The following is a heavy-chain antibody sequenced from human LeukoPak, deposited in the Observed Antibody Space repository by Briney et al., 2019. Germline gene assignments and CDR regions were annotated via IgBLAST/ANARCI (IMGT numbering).Heavy chain of an antibody. V-gene: IGHV1-18*01. Sequence: ASVKVSCKTSGYAFTTYGITWVRQAPGQGLEWMGWIAAYNGHTDYTHKLQGRVTMTIDPSTDTAYRELRSLRSDDAGVYYCARAQVTYPSPLHLDVWGKGTTVTVSS. CDR3: ARAQVTYPSPLHLDV. CDR1: GYAFTTYG. J-gene: IGHJ6*04. D-gene: IGHD2-21*02. CDR2: IAAYNGHT.